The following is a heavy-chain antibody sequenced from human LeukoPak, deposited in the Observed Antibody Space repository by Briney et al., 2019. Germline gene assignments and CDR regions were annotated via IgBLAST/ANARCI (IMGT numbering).Heavy chain of an antibody. J-gene: IGHJ3*01. CDR1: GLTFSSYG. V-gene: IGHV3-30*03. CDR3: ARGPGGAFDF. D-gene: IGHD1-1*01. Sequence: KSGGSLRLSCAASGLTFSSYGMHWVRQAPGKGLEWVAVISYDGSNKYYADSVKGRFTISRDNAKNSLYLQINTLRAEDTAVYYCARGPGGAFDFWGHGAMVTVSS. CDR2: ISYDGSNK.